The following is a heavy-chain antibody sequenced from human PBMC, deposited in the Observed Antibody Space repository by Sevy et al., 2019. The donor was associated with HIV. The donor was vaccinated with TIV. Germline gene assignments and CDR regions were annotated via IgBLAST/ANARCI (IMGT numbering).Heavy chain of an antibody. CDR2: IGAYNGNT. J-gene: IGHJ4*02. D-gene: IGHD6-13*01. V-gene: IGHV1-18*01. Sequence: ASVKVSCKASGYTFTNFGITWVRQAPGQGLELMGWIGAYNGNTNYAQKFQGRVTMTTDTSTSTAYMELRSLRSDDTALYYCARDRLAIAGYSSTWSGSYWGQGTLVTVSS. CDR1: GYTFTNFG. CDR3: ARDRLAIAGYSSTWSGSY.